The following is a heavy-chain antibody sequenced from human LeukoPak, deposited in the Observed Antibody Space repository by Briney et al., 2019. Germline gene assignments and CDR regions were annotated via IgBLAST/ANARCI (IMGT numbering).Heavy chain of an antibody. CDR1: GFTFSTYI. D-gene: IGHD3-10*01. V-gene: IGHV3-21*01. J-gene: IGHJ6*02. CDR2: IGSSSSHI. CDR3: ARDRYYYGSGLGGEYGMDV. Sequence: GGSLRLSCAASGFTFSTYIMNWVRQAPGKGLEWVSSIGSSSSHIYYADSVKGRFTISRDNSKNTLYLQMNSLRAEDTAVYYCARDRYYYGSGLGGEYGMDVWGQGTTVTVSS.